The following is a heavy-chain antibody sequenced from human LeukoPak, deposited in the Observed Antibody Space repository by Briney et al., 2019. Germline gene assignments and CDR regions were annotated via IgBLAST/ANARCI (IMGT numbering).Heavy chain of an antibody. CDR1: GFTFGDYA. CDR3: TRTPSGWFGELPPDY. V-gene: IGHV3-49*03. Sequence: GGSLGLSCTASGFTFGDYAMSWFRQAPGKGLEWVGFIRSKAYGGTTEYAASVKGRFTISRDDSKSIAYLQMNSLKTEDTAVYYCTRTPSGWFGELPPDYWGQGTLVTVSS. D-gene: IGHD3-10*01. J-gene: IGHJ4*02. CDR2: IRSKAYGGTT.